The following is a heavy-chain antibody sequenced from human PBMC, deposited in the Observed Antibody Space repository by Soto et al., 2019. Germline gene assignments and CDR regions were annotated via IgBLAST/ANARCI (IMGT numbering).Heavy chain of an antibody. CDR1: GFTFSSYA. J-gene: IGHJ4*02. V-gene: IGHV3-23*01. D-gene: IGHD2-15*01. CDR2: ISGSGGGI. Sequence: EVQLLESGGGLVQPGGSLRLSCAASGFTFSSYAMSWVRQAPGKGLEWVSTISGSGGGIYHADSVKGRFTISRDNSKNTLDLQMNSLRAEDTAVYYCAKRNLVVRPPFDYWGQGTLVTVSS. CDR3: AKRNLVVRPPFDY.